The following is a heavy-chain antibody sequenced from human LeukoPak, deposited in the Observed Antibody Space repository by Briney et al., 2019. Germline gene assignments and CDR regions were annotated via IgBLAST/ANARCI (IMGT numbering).Heavy chain of an antibody. CDR3: TTDGDPEGGWFDP. D-gene: IGHD2-21*02. CDR1: GFTFSNAW. Sequence: GGSLRLSCAASGFTFSNAWMSWVRQAPGKGLEWVGRIKRKTDGGTTDYAAPVEGRFTISRDDSKNTLYLQMNSLKTEDTAVYYCTTDGDPEGGWFDPWGQGTLVTVSS. J-gene: IGHJ5*02. CDR2: IKRKTDGGTT. V-gene: IGHV3-15*01.